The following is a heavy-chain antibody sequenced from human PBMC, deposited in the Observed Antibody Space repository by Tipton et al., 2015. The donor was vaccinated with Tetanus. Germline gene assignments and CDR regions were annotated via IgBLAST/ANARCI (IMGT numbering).Heavy chain of an antibody. Sequence: TLSLTCTVSGASINACGYLWTWLRQQPGKGLEWIGNIYYTAHNSYNPSLDSRVSISVDTSKNQCSLRLTSVTAADTAVYFCARGLPREPFLCVSWGPGNQVT. CDR3: ARGLPREPFLCVS. V-gene: IGHV4-31*03. CDR1: GASINACGYL. CDR2: IYYTAHN. J-gene: IGHJ4*02. D-gene: IGHD1-26*01.